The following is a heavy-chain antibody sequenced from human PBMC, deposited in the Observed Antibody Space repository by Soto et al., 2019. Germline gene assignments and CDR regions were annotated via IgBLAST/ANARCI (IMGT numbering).Heavy chain of an antibody. V-gene: IGHV3-7*03. D-gene: IGHD6-6*01. CDR1: GFTFSSYW. CDR3: ARDSGYSSSSAPGY. Sequence: PVGSLRLSCAASGFTFSSYWMSWVRQAPGKGLEWVANIKQDGSEKYYVDSVKGRFTISRDNAKNSLYLQMNSLRAEDTAVYYCARDSGYSSSSAPGYWGQGTLVTVSS. J-gene: IGHJ4*02. CDR2: IKQDGSEK.